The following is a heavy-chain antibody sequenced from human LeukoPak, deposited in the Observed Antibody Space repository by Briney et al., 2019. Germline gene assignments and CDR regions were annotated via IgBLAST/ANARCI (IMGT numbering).Heavy chain of an antibody. Sequence: GASVKVSCKASGYTFTSYYMHWVRQAPGQGLEWMGIINPSGGSTSYAQKFQGRVTMTRDTSTSTVYMELSSLRSEDTAVYYCARLAIIVVVAANDAFDIWGQGTMVTVSS. CDR2: INPSGGST. CDR1: GYTFTSYY. V-gene: IGHV1-46*01. D-gene: IGHD2-15*01. J-gene: IGHJ3*02. CDR3: ARLAIIVVVAANDAFDI.